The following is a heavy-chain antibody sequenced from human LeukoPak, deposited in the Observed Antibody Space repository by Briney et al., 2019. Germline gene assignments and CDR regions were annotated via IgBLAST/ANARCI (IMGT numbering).Heavy chain of an antibody. CDR3: ARTTTKYNTYDY. D-gene: IGHD4-17*01. J-gene: IGHJ4*02. CDR1: GGSIRGSY. CDR2: IYYSGST. V-gene: IGHV4-59*01. Sequence: SETLSLTCTVSGGSIRGSYWSWIRQPPGKGLEWIGYIYYSGSTDYNPSLKSRVTISVDTSKNQFSLKLNSMTAADTAVYYCARTTTKYNTYDYWGQGTLVTVSS.